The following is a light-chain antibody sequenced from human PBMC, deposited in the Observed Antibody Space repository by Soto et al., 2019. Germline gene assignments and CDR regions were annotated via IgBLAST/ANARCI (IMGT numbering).Light chain of an antibody. J-gene: IGKJ4*01. CDR1: QSVSRN. CDR3: QQYNNWPPLT. Sequence: EIVMTQSPATLSVSPGERATRSCRTSQSVSRNLAWYQQEPGQPPRLLSYDASTRATGIPARCGGSGSGTEFTLTISSLQSEDFAVYYCQQYNNWPPLTFGGGTKVEIK. V-gene: IGKV3-15*01. CDR2: DAS.